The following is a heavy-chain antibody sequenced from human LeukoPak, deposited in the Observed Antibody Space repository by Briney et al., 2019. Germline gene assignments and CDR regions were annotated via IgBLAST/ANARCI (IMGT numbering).Heavy chain of an antibody. CDR3: VRSFMTGYSSGRPVAGFDP. CDR2: IGTAGDT. Sequence: GGSLRLSCAASGFTFSSYDMHWVRQATGKGLEWVSAIGTAGDTYYPGSVKGRFTISRENAKNSLYLQMNSLRAGDTAVYYCVRSFMTGYSSGRPVAGFDPGAKEPWSPSPQ. CDR1: GFTFSSYD. J-gene: IGHJ5*01. D-gene: IGHD6-19*01. V-gene: IGHV3-13*01.